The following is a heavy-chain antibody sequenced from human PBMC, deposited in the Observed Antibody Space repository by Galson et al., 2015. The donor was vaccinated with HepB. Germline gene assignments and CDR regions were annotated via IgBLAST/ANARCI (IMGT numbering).Heavy chain of an antibody. V-gene: IGHV3-21*01. Sequence: SLRLSCAASAFIFSNFDMSWVRQAPGKGLEWVSSIGGSGAYIYYADSVKGRFTISRDNAENSLYLQMNNLRVEDTAVYYCARHNSPYYNFWSGYDSGLDCWGQGTLVTVSS. J-gene: IGHJ4*02. CDR2: IGGSGAYI. CDR3: ARHNSPYYNFWSGYDSGLDC. CDR1: AFIFSNFD. D-gene: IGHD3-3*01.